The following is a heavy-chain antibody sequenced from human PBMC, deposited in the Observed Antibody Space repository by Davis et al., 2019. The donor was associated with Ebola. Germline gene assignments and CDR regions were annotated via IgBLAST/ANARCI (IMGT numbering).Heavy chain of an antibody. J-gene: IGHJ6*02. CDR2: IKQDESEK. D-gene: IGHD1-14*01. CDR3: ARRRSTNYYGMDV. Sequence: GESLKISCAASGFTFSSYWMSWVRQAPGKGLEWVANIKQDESEKYYVDSVKGRFTISRDNAKNSLYLQMNSLRAEDTAVYYCARRRSTNYYGMDVWGQGTTVTVSS. V-gene: IGHV3-7*03. CDR1: GFTFSSYW.